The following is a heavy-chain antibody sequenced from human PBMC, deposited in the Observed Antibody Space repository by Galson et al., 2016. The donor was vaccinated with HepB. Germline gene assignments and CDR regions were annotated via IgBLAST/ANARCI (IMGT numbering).Heavy chain of an antibody. J-gene: IGHJ4*02. CDR3: ARALSETAVGTLDH. CDR1: GYSFTKYY. V-gene: IGHV1-46*01. Sequence: SCKASGYSFTKYYMHWVRQAPGQGFEGMGIINPSDGTTTYAQTFQGRLTMTRDTSTTTVHMELSSLSSDDTAVYYCARALSETAVGTLDHWGQGTQVIVSA. CDR2: INPSDGTT. D-gene: IGHD1-1*01.